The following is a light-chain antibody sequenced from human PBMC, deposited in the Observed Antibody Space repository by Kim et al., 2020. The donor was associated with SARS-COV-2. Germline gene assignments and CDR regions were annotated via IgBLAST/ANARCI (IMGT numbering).Light chain of an antibody. CDR1: NSGTKS. CDR2: YDT. Sequence: SYELTQPPSVSVAPGKTAKITCGGNNSGTKSVHWYQQKPGQAPVMVIFYDTDRPSGIPERVSGSNAGNTATLTISRAEAGDEADYYCQVWDSSSDHPVFGGGTQLTVL. CDR3: QVWDSSSDHPV. J-gene: IGLJ3*02. V-gene: IGLV3-21*04.